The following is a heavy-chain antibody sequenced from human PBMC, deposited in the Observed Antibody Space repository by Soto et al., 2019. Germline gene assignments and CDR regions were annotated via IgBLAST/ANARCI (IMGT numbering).Heavy chain of an antibody. V-gene: IGHV3-11*01. J-gene: IGHJ4*02. D-gene: IGHD2-8*01. CDR3: ARDRLYGDLKNDY. Sequence: GGSLRLSCAASGFTFSDYYMSWIRQAPGKGLEWVSYISSSGSTIYYADSVKGRFTISRDNAKNSLYLQMNSLRAEDTAVYYCARDRLYGDLKNDYWGQGTLVTVSS. CDR2: ISSSGSTI. CDR1: GFTFSDYY.